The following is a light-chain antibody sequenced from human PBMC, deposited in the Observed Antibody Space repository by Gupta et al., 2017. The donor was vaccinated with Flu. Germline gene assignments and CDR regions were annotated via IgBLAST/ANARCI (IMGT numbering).Light chain of an antibody. Sequence: GQTARITGSGDALTKQYGYWYQQMPGQAPVLLIYKENERPSGVPERFSASHSGTTDTLTISGVQAEDEAEYYCQSSESRIADYVFGTGTTVTVI. J-gene: IGLJ1*01. V-gene: IGLV3-25*03. CDR3: QSSESRIADYV. CDR1: ALTKQY. CDR2: KEN.